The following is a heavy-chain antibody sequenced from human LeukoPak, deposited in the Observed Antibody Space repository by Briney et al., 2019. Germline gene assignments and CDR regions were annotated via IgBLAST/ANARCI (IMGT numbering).Heavy chain of an antibody. CDR1: GYSFTGYW. Sequence: GESLKISCKGSGYSFTGYWISSVRQMPGKGLEWMGRIDPSDSYTNYSPSFQGHVTISADKSISTAYLQWSSLKASDTAMYYCATVGATIENDYWGQGTLVTVSS. CDR2: IDPSDSYT. J-gene: IGHJ4*02. V-gene: IGHV5-10-1*01. D-gene: IGHD1-26*01. CDR3: ATVGATIENDY.